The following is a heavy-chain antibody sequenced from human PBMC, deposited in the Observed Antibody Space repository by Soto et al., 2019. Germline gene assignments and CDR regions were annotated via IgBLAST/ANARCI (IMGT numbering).Heavy chain of an antibody. CDR3: ARVSITKQIVSYYGMDV. CDR1: GGSSISGGYY. Sequence: PLSLTCTVSGGSSISGGYYWSWIRQHPGKGLEWIGYIYYSGSTYYNPSLKSRVTISVDTSKNQFSLKLSSVTAADTAVYYCARVSITKQIVSYYGMDVWGQGTTVTVSS. CDR2: IYYSGST. J-gene: IGHJ6*02. V-gene: IGHV4-31*03. D-gene: IGHD2-15*01.